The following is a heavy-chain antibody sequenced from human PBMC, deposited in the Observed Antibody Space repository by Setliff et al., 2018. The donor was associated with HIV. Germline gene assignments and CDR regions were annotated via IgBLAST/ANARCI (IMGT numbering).Heavy chain of an antibody. V-gene: IGHV4-34*01. D-gene: IGHD3-3*01. J-gene: IGHJ4*02. CDR2: INHSGST. Sequence: PSETLSLTCAVYGGSFSGYYWSWIRQPPGKGLEWIGEINHSGSTNYNPSLKSRVTISVDTSKNQFSLKLSSVTAADTAVYYCARGVTIFGVVIPYYFDYWGQGTLVTVSS. CDR1: GGSFSGYY. CDR3: ARGVTIFGVVIPYYFDY.